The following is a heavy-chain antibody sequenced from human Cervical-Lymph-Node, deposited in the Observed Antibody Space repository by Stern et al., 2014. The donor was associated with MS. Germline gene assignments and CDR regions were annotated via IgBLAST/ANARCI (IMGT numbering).Heavy chain of an antibody. J-gene: IGHJ4*02. D-gene: IGHD5-24*01. V-gene: IGHV4-59*08. CDR1: GGSISSNY. CDR2: LSYNGNT. CDR3: ARHGPPRRRDDSNHPNFDY. Sequence: QVQLQESGPGLVKPSETLSLTCTVSGGSISSNYWSWIRQPPGKGLEWIGYLSYNGNTNYNPSLKSRVTPSVDKAKNQFSLCLRPVTAADTAVYYCARHGPPRRRDDSNHPNFDYWGPGTLVAVSS.